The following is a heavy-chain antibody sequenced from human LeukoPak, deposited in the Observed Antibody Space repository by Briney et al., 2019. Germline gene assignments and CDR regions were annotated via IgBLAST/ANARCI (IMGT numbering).Heavy chain of an antibody. V-gene: IGHV3-53*01. J-gene: IGHJ5*02. CDR1: GFTVSSNY. CDR2: IYSGGST. CDR3: HSSSWYWFDP. D-gene: IGHD6-13*01. Sequence: GGSLRLSCAASGFTVSSNYMSWVRQAPGKGLEWVSVIYSGGSTYYADSVKGRFTISRDNSKNTLYLQMNSLRAEDTAVYYCHSSSWYWFDPWGQGTLVTVSS.